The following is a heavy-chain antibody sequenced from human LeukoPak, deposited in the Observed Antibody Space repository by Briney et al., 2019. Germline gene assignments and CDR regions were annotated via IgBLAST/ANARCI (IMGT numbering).Heavy chain of an antibody. D-gene: IGHD3-10*01. J-gene: IGHJ4*02. Sequence: PSETXSLTCTVSGGSISSGSYYWSWIRQPAXKGLEWIGRIYTSGSTNYNPSLKSRVTISVDTSKNQFSLKLSSVTAADTAVYYCARSRGSGSYYYWGQGTLVTVSS. CDR3: ARSRGSGSYYY. CDR2: IYTSGST. CDR1: GGSISSGSYY. V-gene: IGHV4-61*02.